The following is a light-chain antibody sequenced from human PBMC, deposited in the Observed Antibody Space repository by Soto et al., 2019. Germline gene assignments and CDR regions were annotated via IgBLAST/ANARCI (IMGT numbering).Light chain of an antibody. J-gene: IGLJ1*01. Sequence: QSALTQPASVSGSPGQSITISCTGTSSDVGGYNYVSWYQQHPDKAPKLMIYDVSNRPSGVSNRFSGSKSGNTASLTISGLQAEDEADYYCSSYTTIDTRVFGTGTKLTVL. CDR1: SSDVGGYNY. V-gene: IGLV2-14*01. CDR3: SSYTTIDTRV. CDR2: DVS.